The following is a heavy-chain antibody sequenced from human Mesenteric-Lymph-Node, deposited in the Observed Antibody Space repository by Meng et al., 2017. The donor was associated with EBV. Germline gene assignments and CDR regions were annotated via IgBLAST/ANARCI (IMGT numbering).Heavy chain of an antibody. Sequence: QGQLGQPGAEVKKPGASGKVSCKASGYTFTAYYIHWVRQAPGQGLEWMGRINPNSGDINYAQKFQGRVTVTRDTSIGTAYMELSRLTSDDTAVYYCARALVGCSSTSCYLDPWGQGTLVTVSS. J-gene: IGHJ5*02. V-gene: IGHV1-2*06. CDR2: INPNSGDI. CDR1: GYTFTAYY. CDR3: ARALVGCSSTSCYLDP. D-gene: IGHD2-2*01.